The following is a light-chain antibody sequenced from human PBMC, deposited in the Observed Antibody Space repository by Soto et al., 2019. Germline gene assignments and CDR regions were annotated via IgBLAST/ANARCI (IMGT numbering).Light chain of an antibody. J-gene: IGKJ1*01. CDR1: QSISSY. V-gene: IGKV1-39*01. CDR2: AAS. CDR3: QQSYSTPRT. Sequence: DIQMTQSPSSLSASVGDRVTITCRASQSISSYLNWYQQKPGKAPKLLIYAASSLQSGVPSRFSGSGSGTDFTLTISSQPPEDFATYYCQQSYSTPRTFGQGTKVEIK.